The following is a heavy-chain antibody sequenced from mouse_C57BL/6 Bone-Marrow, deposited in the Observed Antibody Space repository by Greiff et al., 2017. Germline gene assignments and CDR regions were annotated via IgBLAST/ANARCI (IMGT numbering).Heavy chain of an antibody. J-gene: IGHJ2*01. CDR1: GFNIKDDY. V-gene: IGHV14-4*01. CDR2: IDPENGDT. CDR3: TTGMTTVVDY. D-gene: IGHD1-1*01. Sequence: VQLQQSGAELVRPGASVKLSCTASGFNIKDDYMHWVKQRPEQGLEWIGWIDPENGDTEYASKFQGKATITADTSSNTAYLQRSSLTSEDTAVYYCTTGMTTVVDYWGQGTTLTVSS.